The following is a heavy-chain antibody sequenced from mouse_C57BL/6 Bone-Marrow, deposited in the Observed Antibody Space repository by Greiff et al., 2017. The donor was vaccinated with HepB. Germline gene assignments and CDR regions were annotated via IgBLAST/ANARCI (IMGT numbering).Heavy chain of an antibody. CDR1: GFTFSSYG. D-gene: IGHD3-2*02. CDR3: ARPRDSSPLAY. CDR2: ISSGGSYT. Sequence: EVMLVESGGYLVKPGGSLKLSCAASGFTFSSYGMSWVRQTPDKRLEWVATISSGGSYTYYPDSVKGRFTISRDNAKNTLYLQMSSLKSEDTAMYYCARPRDSSPLAYWGQGTLVTVSA. V-gene: IGHV5-6*01. J-gene: IGHJ3*01.